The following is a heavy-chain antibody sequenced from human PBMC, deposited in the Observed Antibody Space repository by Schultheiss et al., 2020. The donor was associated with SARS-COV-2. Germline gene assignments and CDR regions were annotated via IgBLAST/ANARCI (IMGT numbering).Heavy chain of an antibody. D-gene: IGHD2-15*01. CDR2: IYLSGTS. CDR1: GGSISSYY. J-gene: IGHJ1*01. CDR3: ASTSDIVVAVATA. Sequence: SETLSLTCTVSGGSISSYYWSWIRQPPGKGLEWIGYIYLSGTSYYNPSLKSRVTISVDRSKNQFSLKLSSVTAADTAVYYCASTSDIVVAVATAWGQGTLVTVSS. V-gene: IGHV4-4*09.